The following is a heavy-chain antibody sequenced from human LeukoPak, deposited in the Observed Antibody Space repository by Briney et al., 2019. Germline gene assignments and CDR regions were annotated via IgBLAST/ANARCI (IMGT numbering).Heavy chain of an antibody. CDR1: GGSISSGSYY. Sequence: SQTLSLTCTVSGGSISSGSYYWSWIRQPAGKGLEWIGRIYTSGSTNYNPSLKSRVTISVDTSKNQFSLKLSSVTAADTAVYYCARDHVTMVRGVNPDYYYYYMDVWGKGTTVTISS. CDR2: IYTSGST. J-gene: IGHJ6*03. V-gene: IGHV4-61*02. D-gene: IGHD3-10*01. CDR3: ARDHVTMVRGVNPDYYYYYMDV.